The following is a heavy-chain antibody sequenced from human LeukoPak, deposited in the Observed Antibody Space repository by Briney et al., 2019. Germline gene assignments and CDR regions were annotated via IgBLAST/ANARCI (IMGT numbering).Heavy chain of an antibody. D-gene: IGHD2-15*01. Sequence: ASVRVSCETSGYTFTSYGISWVRQAPGQGLEWMGWISGYNGDTHYAQNLQDRVTMTTDTSTSTAYMDVRSLRSDDTAVYYCARAGADSAAYFYYATDVWGQGTTVTVSS. CDR1: GYTFTSYG. J-gene: IGHJ6*02. V-gene: IGHV1-18*01. CDR2: ISGYNGDT. CDR3: ARAGADSAAYFYYATDV.